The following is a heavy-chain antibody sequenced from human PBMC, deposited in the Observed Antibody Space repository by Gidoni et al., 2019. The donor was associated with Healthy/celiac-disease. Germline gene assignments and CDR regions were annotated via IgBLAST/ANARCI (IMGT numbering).Heavy chain of an antibody. CDR1: GFTFSSYG. Sequence: QVQLVESGGGVVQPGRSLRLSCAASGFTFSSYGMHCVRQAPGKGLEWVAVRWYDGSNKYYADSVKGRFTISRDNSKNTLYLQMNSLRAEDTAVYYCARDPLADSGYDSFPLDYWGQGTLVTVSS. CDR3: ARDPLADSGYDSFPLDY. D-gene: IGHD5-12*01. V-gene: IGHV3-33*01. CDR2: RWYDGSNK. J-gene: IGHJ4*02.